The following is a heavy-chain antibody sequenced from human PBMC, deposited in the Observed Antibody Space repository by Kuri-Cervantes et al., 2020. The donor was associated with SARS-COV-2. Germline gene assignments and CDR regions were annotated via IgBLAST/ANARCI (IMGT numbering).Heavy chain of an antibody. CDR3: AKDNSENGRGYWYFDL. V-gene: IGHV3-23*01. Sequence: GGSLRLSCAVSGFTFSGYAMSWVRQAPGKGLEWVSAISDSGGSTYYADSVKGRFTISRDNSKNTLYLQMNTLRAEDTAVYYCAKDNSENGRGYWYFDLWGRGTLVTVSS. D-gene: IGHD1-1*01. CDR2: ISDSGGST. CDR1: GFTFSGYA. J-gene: IGHJ2*01.